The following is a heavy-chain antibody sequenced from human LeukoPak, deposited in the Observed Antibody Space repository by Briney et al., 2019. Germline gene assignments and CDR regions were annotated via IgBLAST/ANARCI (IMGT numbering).Heavy chain of an antibody. Sequence: PGGSRRLSCAASGFTFSTYSMNWVRQAPGKGLEWVSYISSSSSTIYYADSVKGRFTISRDNAKNSLHLQMNSLRDEDTAVYYCALVTTVTYHYWGQGTLVTVSS. V-gene: IGHV3-48*02. J-gene: IGHJ4*02. CDR3: ALVTTVTYHY. CDR1: GFTFSTYS. CDR2: ISSSSSTI. D-gene: IGHD4-17*01.